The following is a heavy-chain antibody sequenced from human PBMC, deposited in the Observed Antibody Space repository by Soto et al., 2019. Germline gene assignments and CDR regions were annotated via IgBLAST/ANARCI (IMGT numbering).Heavy chain of an antibody. Sequence: ASVKVSCKASGYTFTSNVISWVRHAPGQGLEWMGWVSAYSGNTNYAQKIQGRVTMTTDTSTNTAYMELGSLRSDDTAVYFCARDVDYRFDSWGQGTLVTVSS. D-gene: IGHD4-17*01. CDR2: VSAYSGNT. V-gene: IGHV1-18*01. J-gene: IGHJ4*02. CDR3: ARDVDYRFDS. CDR1: GYTFTSNV.